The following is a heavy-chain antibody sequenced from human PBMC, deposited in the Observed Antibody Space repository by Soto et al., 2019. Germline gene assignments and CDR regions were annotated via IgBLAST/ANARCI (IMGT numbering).Heavy chain of an antibody. Sequence: SETLSLTCTVSGGSMRNYFWTWIRQPPGKGLEWIGYIHYSGTTSFFPSYNPSLRSRVTISEDTSKNQFSLKLLSVTTADTAVYFCAAGEASSRNLAPYDLDFWGQGTL. CDR3: AAGEASSRNLAPYDLDF. CDR2: IHYSGTT. CDR1: GGSMRNYF. J-gene: IGHJ4*02. V-gene: IGHV4-59*01. D-gene: IGHD6-13*01.